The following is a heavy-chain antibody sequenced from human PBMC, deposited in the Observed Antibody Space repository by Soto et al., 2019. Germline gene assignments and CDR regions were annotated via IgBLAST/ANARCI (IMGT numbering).Heavy chain of an antibody. CDR1: GGTISSAAYY. J-gene: IGHJ4*02. V-gene: IGHV4-31*03. Sequence: SETLSLTCTVSGGTISSAAYYWSWIRQHPGKGLEWIGYISHSGSTYYNPSLKSRVIISVDTSKNQFSLSLTSVTAADTAVYYCAREYTYGSNFFDCWGQGALVTVSS. CDR3: AREYTYGSNFFDC. CDR2: ISHSGST. D-gene: IGHD5-18*01.